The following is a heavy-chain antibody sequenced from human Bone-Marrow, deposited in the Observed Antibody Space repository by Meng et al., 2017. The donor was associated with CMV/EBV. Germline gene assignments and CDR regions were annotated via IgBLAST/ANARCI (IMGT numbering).Heavy chain of an antibody. D-gene: IGHD1-26*01. V-gene: IGHV3-21*06. J-gene: IGHJ3*01. Sequence: GESLKISCAASGFTFSSYAMSWVRQAPGKGLEWVSSISSSGRTSDYADSVKGRFTISRDSAENSLFLQMNSLRADDAALYYCVRDLVGPGSDWGQGTMVTVSS. CDR3: VRDLVGPGSD. CDR1: GFTFSSYA. CDR2: ISSSGRTS.